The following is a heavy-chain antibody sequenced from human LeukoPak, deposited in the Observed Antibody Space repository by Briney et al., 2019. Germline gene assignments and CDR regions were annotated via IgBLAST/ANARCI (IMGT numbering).Heavy chain of an antibody. CDR1: GGSISSGGYY. D-gene: IGHD5-12*01. CDR2: IYYSGST. V-gene: IGHV4-31*03. CDR3: ARDGRPIYSGYRLTLDY. J-gene: IGHJ4*02. Sequence: PSQTLSLTCTVSGGSISSGGYYWSWIRQHPGKGLEWIGYIYYSGSTYYNPSLKSRVTISVDTSKNQFSLKLSSVTAADTAVNYCARDGRPIYSGYRLTLDYWGQGTLVTVSS.